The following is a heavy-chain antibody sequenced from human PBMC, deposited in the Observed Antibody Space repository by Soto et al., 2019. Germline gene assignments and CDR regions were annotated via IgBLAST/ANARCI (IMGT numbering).Heavy chain of an antibody. CDR3: ARDRKVYFDS. CDR1: GGSISRYY. Sequence: SETLSHTCTVSGGSISRYYWSWIRQPPGKGLEWIGYMYYSGSTNYNPSLKSRVTISVDTSKNQFSLKLSSVTAADTAVYYCARDRKVYFDSWGQGTLVTVSS. V-gene: IGHV4-59*01. CDR2: MYYSGST. J-gene: IGHJ4*02.